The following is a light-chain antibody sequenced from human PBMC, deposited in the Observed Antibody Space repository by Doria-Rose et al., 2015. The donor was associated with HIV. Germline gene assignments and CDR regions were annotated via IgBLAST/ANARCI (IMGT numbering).Light chain of an antibody. CDR1: QSLLYTSKNY. J-gene: IGKJ3*01. CDR2: WAS. V-gene: IGKV4-1*01. Sequence: DIRMTQSPESLGMSLGERATLNCKSNQSLLYTSKNYLAWQQQKPGQPPKLLIDWASTRQSGVPARFSGSGSGTDFTLTISGLEAEDVAVYYCQQYYDTPSFGPGTTVDIK. CDR3: QQYYDTPS.